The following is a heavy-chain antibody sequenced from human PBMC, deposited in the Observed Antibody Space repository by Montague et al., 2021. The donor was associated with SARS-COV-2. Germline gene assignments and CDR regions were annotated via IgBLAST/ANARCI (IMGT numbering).Heavy chain of an antibody. V-gene: IGHV3-23*01. CDR1: GFTFSSYA. J-gene: IGHJ4*02. Sequence: SLRLSCAASGFTFSSYAMSWVRQAPGKGLEWVSTITGSGGSTYYADSVKGRFTISRDNSKNTLYLQMNSLRAEDTAVYYCAKGGVWERRGLTTFDHWGQGTLVTVSS. CDR2: ITGSGGST. D-gene: IGHD1-26*01. CDR3: AKGGVWERRGLTTFDH.